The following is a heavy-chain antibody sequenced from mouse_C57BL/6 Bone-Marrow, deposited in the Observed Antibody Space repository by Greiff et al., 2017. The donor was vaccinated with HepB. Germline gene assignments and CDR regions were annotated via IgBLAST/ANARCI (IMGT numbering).Heavy chain of an antibody. Sequence: VKLQESGPGLVKPSQSLFLTCSITGFPITSGYYWIWIRQSPGKPLEWMGYITHSGETFYNPSLQSPISITRETSKNQFFLQLNSVTTEDTAMYYCAGYYGYYGEFAYWGQGTLVTVSA. CDR1: GFPITSGYY. D-gene: IGHD2-3*01. CDR3: AGYYGYYGEFAY. J-gene: IGHJ3*01. V-gene: IGHV12-3*01. CDR2: ITHSGET.